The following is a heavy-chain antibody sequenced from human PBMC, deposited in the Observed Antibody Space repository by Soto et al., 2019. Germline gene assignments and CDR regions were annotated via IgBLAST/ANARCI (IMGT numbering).Heavy chain of an antibody. Sequence: GGPLRLSCAASGCTCSSYSMNWVRQAPGKGLEWVSYISSSSSTIYYADSVKGRFTISRDNAKNSLYLQMNSLRAEDTAVYYCARDGQGYCSSTSCLYFDYWGQGTLVTVSS. CDR2: ISSSSSTI. CDR3: ARDGQGYCSSTSCLYFDY. J-gene: IGHJ4*02. CDR1: GCTCSSYS. V-gene: IGHV3-48*01. D-gene: IGHD2-2*01.